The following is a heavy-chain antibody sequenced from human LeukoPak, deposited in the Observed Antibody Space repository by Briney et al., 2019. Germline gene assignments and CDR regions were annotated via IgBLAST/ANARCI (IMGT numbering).Heavy chain of an antibody. Sequence: SETLSLTCAVSGDSITAYYLTWIRQAAGRGLEWIGRIHTSGSTNYNPSLRGRLYMSLDTSKNQFSLRLSSVTAADTAVYYCATTAPSSGWSHDPWGQGTLVIVSS. J-gene: IGHJ5*02. V-gene: IGHV4-4*07. CDR3: ATTAPSSGWSHDP. D-gene: IGHD6-19*01. CDR1: GDSITAYY. CDR2: IHTSGST.